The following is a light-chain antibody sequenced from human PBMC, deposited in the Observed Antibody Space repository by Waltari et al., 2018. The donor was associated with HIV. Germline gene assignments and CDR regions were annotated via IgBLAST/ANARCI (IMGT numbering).Light chain of an antibody. CDR2: EDN. J-gene: IGLJ2*01. CDR1: ALPKKF. V-gene: IGLV3-10*01. Sequence: SYELTQPPSASVSPGKTARITCSGDALPKKFPYCDQQKSATAPVLVIYEDNKRPSGIPERFSGSSSGTMATLTISGAQVEDEADYYCYSTDSCGNHRGVFGGGTKLTVL. CDR3: YSTDSCGNHRGV.